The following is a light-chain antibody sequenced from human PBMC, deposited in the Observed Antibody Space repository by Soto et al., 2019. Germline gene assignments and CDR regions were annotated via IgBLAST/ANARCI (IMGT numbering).Light chain of an antibody. CDR2: GTS. CDR1: QTVGRSY. V-gene: IGKV3-20*01. Sequence: EIVLTQSPGTLSLSPGERATLSCRASQTVGRSYLAWYQQKPGQAPRLLIFGTSTRATGSPDRFSGGGSVTGFTLPISRLEPEDFAVYYCQQYGYSPTTFGQGRRLEIK. J-gene: IGKJ5*01. CDR3: QQYGYSPTT.